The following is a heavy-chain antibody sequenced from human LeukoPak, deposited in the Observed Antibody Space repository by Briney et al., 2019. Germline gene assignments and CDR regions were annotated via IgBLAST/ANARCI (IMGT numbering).Heavy chain of an antibody. CDR3: ARDNGAGATSPFDY. Sequence: SETLSLTCTVSGGSISSYYWSWIRHPPGKGLEWIGYIYYSGSTNYNPSLKSRVTISVDTSKNQFSLELSSVTAADTAVYYCARDNGAGATSPFDYWGQGTLVTVSS. V-gene: IGHV4-59*12. CDR1: GGSISSYY. J-gene: IGHJ4*02. CDR2: IYYSGST. D-gene: IGHD1-26*01.